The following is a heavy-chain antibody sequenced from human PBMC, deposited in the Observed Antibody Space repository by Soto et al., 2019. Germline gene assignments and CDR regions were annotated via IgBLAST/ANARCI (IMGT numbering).Heavy chain of an antibody. CDR3: ARDDCSSTSCYAYYYYYGMDV. D-gene: IGHD2-2*01. V-gene: IGHV3-48*01. J-gene: IGHJ6*02. Sequence: GGSLRLSCAASGFTFRNYGMNWVRQAPGKGLEWVSYIGIGSSTKYYADSVKGRFTISRDNAKNSLYLQMNSLRAEDTAVYYCARDDCSSTSCYAYYYYYGMDVWGQGTTVTVSS. CDR1: GFTFRNYG. CDR2: IGIGSSTK.